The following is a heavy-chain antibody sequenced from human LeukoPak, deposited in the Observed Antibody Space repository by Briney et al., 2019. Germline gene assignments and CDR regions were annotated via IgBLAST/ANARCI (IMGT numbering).Heavy chain of an antibody. J-gene: IGHJ4*02. Sequence: GESLQISCKGSGYSFTSYWISWVRQMPGKGLEWMGRIDPSDVYTNYSPSFQGHVTISSDKSIKTAYLQWSSLKASDTAMYYCARHEGYSSSAEVYWGQGTLVTVSS. V-gene: IGHV5-10-1*01. CDR1: GYSFTSYW. CDR2: IDPSDVYT. D-gene: IGHD6-13*01. CDR3: ARHEGYSSSAEVY.